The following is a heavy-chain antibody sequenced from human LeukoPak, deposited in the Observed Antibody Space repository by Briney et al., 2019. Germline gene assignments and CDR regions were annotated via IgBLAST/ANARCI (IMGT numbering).Heavy chain of an antibody. J-gene: IGHJ3*02. CDR3: ARAYYDSSGYDAFDI. Sequence: SETLSLTHAFSGGSISSGGYPWSWIRQPPGKGLEWIGYIYHSGSTYYNPSLKSRLTISVDRSKNQFSLKLSSVTAAGTAVYYCARAYYDSSGYDAFDIWGQGTMVTVSS. V-gene: IGHV4-30-2*01. CDR2: IYHSGST. CDR1: GGSISSGGYP. D-gene: IGHD3-22*01.